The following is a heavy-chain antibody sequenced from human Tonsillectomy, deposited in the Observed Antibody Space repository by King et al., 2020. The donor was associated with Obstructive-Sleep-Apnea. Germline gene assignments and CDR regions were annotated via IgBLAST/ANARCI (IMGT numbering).Heavy chain of an antibody. V-gene: IGHV3-74*01. J-gene: IGHJ6*02. Sequence: VQLVASGGGLVQPGGSLRRSCAASGFTFSGDWMHWGRQAPGKGLVCGSPIWIDWSSTNYADSVKGRFTISRDNANNTLYLPMNSLRPEDTAVYYCARDRRDYDSSGYYYYYYGMDVWGQGTTVTVSS. CDR3: ARDRRDYDSSGYYYYYYGMDV. D-gene: IGHD3-22*01. CDR1: GFTFSGDW. CDR2: IWIDWSST.